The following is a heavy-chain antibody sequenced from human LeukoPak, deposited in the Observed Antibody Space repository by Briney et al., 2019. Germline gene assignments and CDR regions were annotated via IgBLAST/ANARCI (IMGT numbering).Heavy chain of an antibody. V-gene: IGHV4-39*07. CDR3: ARGLGFVDY. J-gene: IGHJ4*02. CDR1: GGSISSSSYY. D-gene: IGHD3-3*01. Sequence: SETLSLTCTVSGGSISSSSYYWGWIRQPPGKGMEWIGSIYYSGSTYYNPSLKSRVTISVDTSKNQFSLKLSSVTAADTAVYYCARGLGFVDYCGQGTLVTVSS. CDR2: IYYSGST.